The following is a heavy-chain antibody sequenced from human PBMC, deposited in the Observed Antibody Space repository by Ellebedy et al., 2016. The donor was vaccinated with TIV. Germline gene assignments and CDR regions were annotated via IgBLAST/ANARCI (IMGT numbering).Heavy chain of an antibody. V-gene: IGHV3-23*01. CDR3: TTDLPIDYGDYPWNHY. CDR1: GFTLSSYS. Sequence: GGSLRLSCAASGFTLSSYSMNWVRQAPGKGLEWVSTISGSAGMTYYADSVKGRFTISRDDSKNTLYLQMNSLKTEDTAVYYCTTDLPIDYGDYPWNHYWGQGTLVTVSS. J-gene: IGHJ4*02. CDR2: ISGSAGMT. D-gene: IGHD4-17*01.